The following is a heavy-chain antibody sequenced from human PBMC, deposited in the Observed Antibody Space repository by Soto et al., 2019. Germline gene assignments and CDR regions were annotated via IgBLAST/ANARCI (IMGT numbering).Heavy chain of an antibody. J-gene: IGHJ4*02. CDR3: PTSYPIAVAGAI. CDR2: IDPSDSYT. V-gene: IGHV5-10-1*01. Sequence: EVQLVQSGAEVKKPGESLRISCKGSGYTFTSYWISWVRQMPGKGLEWMGRIDPSDSYTNYSPSFQGHVTISADRSISTAYRQWSSLKASDTSMYYCPTSYPIAVAGAIWGQGTLVTVSS. D-gene: IGHD6-19*01. CDR1: GYTFTSYW.